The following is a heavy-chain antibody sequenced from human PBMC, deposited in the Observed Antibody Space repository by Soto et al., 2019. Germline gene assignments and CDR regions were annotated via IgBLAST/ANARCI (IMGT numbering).Heavy chain of an antibody. CDR3: ARGPGTYYDFWSGYYYFDY. Sequence: ASVKVSCKASGYTFTGYYMHWVRQAPGQGLEWMGWINPNSGGTNYAQKFQGRVTMTRDTSISTAYMELSRLRSDDTAVYYCARGPGTYYDFWSGYYYFDYWGQGTLVTVSS. D-gene: IGHD3-3*01. V-gene: IGHV1-2*02. J-gene: IGHJ4*02. CDR1: GYTFTGYY. CDR2: INPNSGGT.